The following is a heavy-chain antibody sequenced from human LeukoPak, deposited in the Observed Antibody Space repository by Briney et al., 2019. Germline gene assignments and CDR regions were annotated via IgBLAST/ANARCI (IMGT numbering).Heavy chain of an antibody. CDR1: GGTFSSYA. Sequence: VASVTVSCTASGGTFSSYAISWVRQAPGQGLEFMGWINTNTGNPTYAQGFTGRFVFSLDTSVSTAYLQISSLKAEDTAVYYCARDEGITKPFVDWGQGTLVTISS. CDR2: INTNTGNP. D-gene: IGHD1-14*01. CDR3: ARDEGITKPFVD. V-gene: IGHV7-4-1*02. J-gene: IGHJ4*02.